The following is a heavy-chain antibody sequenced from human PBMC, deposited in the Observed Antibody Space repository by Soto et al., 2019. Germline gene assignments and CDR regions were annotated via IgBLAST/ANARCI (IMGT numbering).Heavy chain of an antibody. CDR1: VFTVSRDG. Sequence: PGGSLRLSCAASVFTVSRDGMSWVRQAPGKGLEWVSLITDNGGSTYYADSVKGRFTISRDNTKNTLFLQMNSLRAEDTAVYYCAKERATTTAFDYWGQGALVTVSS. J-gene: IGHJ4*02. V-gene: IGHV3-23*01. CDR3: AKERATTTAFDY. D-gene: IGHD1-1*01. CDR2: ITDNGGST.